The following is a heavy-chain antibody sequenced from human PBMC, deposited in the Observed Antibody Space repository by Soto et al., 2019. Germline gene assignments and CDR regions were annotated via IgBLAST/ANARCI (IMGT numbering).Heavy chain of an antibody. Sequence: SVKVSFKASGFDFGSFGIQFLRQTRGRGLEWIGWIVVVSGSTNYARQFQGRVAISRDMSSRTAYLDLYDLKSDDTAVYFCSADHPHMAMGWPVWGQGTTVTVSS. CDR2: IVVVSGST. CDR1: GFDFGSFG. D-gene: IGHD1-26*01. V-gene: IGHV1-58*02. J-gene: IGHJ6*02. CDR3: SADHPHMAMGWPV.